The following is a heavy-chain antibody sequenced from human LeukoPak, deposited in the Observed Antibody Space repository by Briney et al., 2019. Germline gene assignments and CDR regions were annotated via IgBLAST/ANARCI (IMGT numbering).Heavy chain of an antibody. V-gene: IGHV3-7*04. CDR2: IKKDGSEK. D-gene: IGHD7-27*01. CDR1: GFDFADYW. CDR3: ATDLNWANA. Sequence: GGSLRLSCAASGFDFADYWMTWVRQTPGKGLECVANIKKDGSEKYYLDSVRGRFTVSRDNAENSLYLQMNNLRAEDTAVYYCATDLNWANAWGQGALVTVSS. J-gene: IGHJ5*02.